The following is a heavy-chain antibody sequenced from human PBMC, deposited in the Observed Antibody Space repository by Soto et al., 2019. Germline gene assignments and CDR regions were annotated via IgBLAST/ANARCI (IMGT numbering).Heavy chain of an antibody. Sequence: GGSLRLSCAASGFTFSSYSMNWVRQAPGKGLEWVSSISSSSSYIYYADSVKGRFTISRDNAKNSLYLQMNSLRAEDTAVYYCASFSPVAGSDYWGQGTLVTVSS. V-gene: IGHV3-21*01. CDR1: GFTFSSYS. J-gene: IGHJ4*02. D-gene: IGHD6-19*01. CDR3: ASFSPVAGSDY. CDR2: ISSSSSYI.